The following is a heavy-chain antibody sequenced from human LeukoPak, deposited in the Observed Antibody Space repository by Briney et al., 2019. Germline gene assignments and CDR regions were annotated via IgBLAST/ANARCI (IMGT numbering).Heavy chain of an antibody. D-gene: IGHD6-19*01. Sequence: GGSLRLSWEASGFTFSGYSMNWVRQAPGEGLEWLSYIDSSSSTIYYADSVKGRFTIFRDNAKKSLYLQMNSLRDEDTAVYYCARYEYNSGQIFDYWGQGTLVTVSS. V-gene: IGHV3-48*02. CDR2: IDSSSSTI. CDR3: ARYEYNSGQIFDY. J-gene: IGHJ4*02. CDR1: GFTFSGYS.